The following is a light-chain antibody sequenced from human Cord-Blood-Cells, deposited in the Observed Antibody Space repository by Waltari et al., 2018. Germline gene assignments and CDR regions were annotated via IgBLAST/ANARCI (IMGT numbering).Light chain of an antibody. V-gene: IGLV2-23*01. Sequence: QSALTQPASVSGSPGQSITIPSTGTSRDVGSYNLVSWYQQHPGKAPKLMIYEGSKRPSGVSNRFSGSKSGNTASLTISGLQAEDEADYYCCSYAGSSTWVFGGGTKLTVL. CDR3: CSYAGSSTWV. CDR2: EGS. CDR1: SRDVGSYNL. J-gene: IGLJ3*02.